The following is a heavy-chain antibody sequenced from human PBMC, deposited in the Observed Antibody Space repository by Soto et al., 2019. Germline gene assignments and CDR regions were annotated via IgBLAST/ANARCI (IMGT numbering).Heavy chain of an antibody. Sequence: ASVKVSCKPSGYPFTSYHVNWVRQAPVQGLEWMGGMNPSSGSADYAQSFQGRVTLTRDTSTSTFYMELSSLRSEDTAVYYCAREENCRGGTCYSEYFHHWGQGTLVTVSS. CDR2: MNPSSGSA. J-gene: IGHJ1*01. CDR1: GYPFTSYH. D-gene: IGHD2-15*01. CDR3: AREENCRGGTCYSEYFHH. V-gene: IGHV1-8*01.